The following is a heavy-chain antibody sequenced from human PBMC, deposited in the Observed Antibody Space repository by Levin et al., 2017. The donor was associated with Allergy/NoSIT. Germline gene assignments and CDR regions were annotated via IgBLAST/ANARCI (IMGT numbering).Heavy chain of an antibody. D-gene: IGHD2-15*01. J-gene: IGHJ3*02. CDR2: IGGRSTTI. V-gene: IGHV3-48*02. Sequence: GGSLRLSCAVSGFTFNDYSMNWVRQAPGKGLEWVSYIGGRSTTITYADSVKGRFTISRDSAKHSLYLQMNSLRDEDTALYYCARNVAYSFDIWGQGTMVTVSS. CDR1: GFTFNDYS. CDR3: ARNVAYSFDI.